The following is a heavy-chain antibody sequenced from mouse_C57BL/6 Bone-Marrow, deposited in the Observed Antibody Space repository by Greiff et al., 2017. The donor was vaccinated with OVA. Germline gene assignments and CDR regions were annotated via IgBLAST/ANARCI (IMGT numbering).Heavy chain of an antibody. D-gene: IGHD1-1*01. J-gene: IGHJ1*03. CDR2: IDPSDSYT. CDR3: ARDPVVARGYWYFDV. Sequence: QVQLQQSGAELVKPGASVKLSCKASGYTFTSYWMQWVKQRPGQGLEWIGEIDPSDSYTNYNQKFKGKATLTVDTSSSTAYMQLSSLTSEDSAVYYCARDPVVARGYWYFDVWGTGTTVTVSS. V-gene: IGHV1-50*01. CDR1: GYTFTSYW.